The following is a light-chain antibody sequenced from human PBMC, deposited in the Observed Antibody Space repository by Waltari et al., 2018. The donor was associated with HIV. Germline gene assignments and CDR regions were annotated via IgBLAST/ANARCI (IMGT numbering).Light chain of an antibody. J-gene: IGKJ1*01. CDR3: QQSYSSART. Sequence: DIQMTQYTSSLSASVGDRITITCRASQSIGTNLNWYQQKPGKAPKFLIYAASSLQSGVPSRFSGSGSGTDFTLTITSLQPEDFATYYCQQSYSSARTFGQGTKVEIE. V-gene: IGKV1-39*01. CDR2: AAS. CDR1: QSIGTN.